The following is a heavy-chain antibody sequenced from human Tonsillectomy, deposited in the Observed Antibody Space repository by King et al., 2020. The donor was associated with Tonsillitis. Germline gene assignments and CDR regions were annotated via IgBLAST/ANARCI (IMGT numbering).Heavy chain of an antibody. Sequence: VQLVESGGGLIQPGGSLKLSCAASGFTVSSNYMSWVRQAPGKGLEWVSVIYSGGSTYYADSVKGRFTISRDNSKNTLYLQMNSLRAEDTALYYCAAIIYYYFYGMDVWGQGTTVTVSS. CDR2: IYSGGST. CDR3: AAIIYYYFYGMDV. D-gene: IGHD3-10*01. V-gene: IGHV3-53*01. J-gene: IGHJ6*02. CDR1: GFTVSSNY.